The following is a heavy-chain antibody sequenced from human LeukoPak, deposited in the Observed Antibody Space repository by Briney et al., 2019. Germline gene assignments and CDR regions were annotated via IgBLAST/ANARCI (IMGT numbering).Heavy chain of an antibody. CDR3: ARGSPRYCSGGSCLTY. J-gene: IGHJ4*02. Sequence: ASVKVSCKASGYTFTSYAMHWVRQAPGQRLEWMGWINAGNGNRKYSQKFQGRVTITRDTSASTAYMELSSLRSEDTAVYYCARGSPRYCSGGSCLTYWGQGTLVTVSS. V-gene: IGHV1-3*01. CDR1: GYTFTSYA. CDR2: INAGNGNR. D-gene: IGHD2-15*01.